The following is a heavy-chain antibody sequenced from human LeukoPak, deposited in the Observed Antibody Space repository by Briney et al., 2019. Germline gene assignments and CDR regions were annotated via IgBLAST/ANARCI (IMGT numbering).Heavy chain of an antibody. CDR3: TTSAIVVVPAAEFDY. CDR1: GFPFSNAW. Sequence: GSLSLSCAASGFPFSNAWMSWVRQAPGKGLEWVGRIKSKTDGGTTDYAAPVKGRFTISRDDSKNTLYLQMNSLKTEDTAVYYCTTSAIVVVPAAEFDYWGQGTLVTVSS. V-gene: IGHV3-15*01. J-gene: IGHJ4*02. D-gene: IGHD2-2*01. CDR2: IKSKTDGGTT.